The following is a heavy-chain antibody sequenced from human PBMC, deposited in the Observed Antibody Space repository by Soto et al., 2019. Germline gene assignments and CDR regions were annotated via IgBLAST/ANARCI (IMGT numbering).Heavy chain of an antibody. J-gene: IGHJ6*02. D-gene: IGHD2-2*02. Sequence: GGSLRLSCAASGFTFSDYYMSWIRQAPGKGLEWVSYITSSGSTIYYADSVKCRFTISRDNAKISLYLQMNSLRAEDTAVYYCAREGCSSTSCYTNYYYYGMDVWGQGTKVTVSS. CDR1: GFTFSDYY. CDR2: ITSSGSTI. CDR3: AREGCSSTSCYTNYYYYGMDV. V-gene: IGHV3-11*01.